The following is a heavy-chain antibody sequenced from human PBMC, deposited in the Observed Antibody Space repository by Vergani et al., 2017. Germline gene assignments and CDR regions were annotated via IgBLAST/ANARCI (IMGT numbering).Heavy chain of an antibody. Sequence: EVQLVESGGGLVQPGGSLRLSCLASGFTFDDYAMHWVRQAPGKGLEWVSGISWNSGSIGYADSVKDRFTISRDNAKNSLYLQMSSLRAEDTALYYCAKGYSSGWYLYYFDYWGQGTLVTVSS. CDR2: ISWNSGSI. V-gene: IGHV3-9*01. J-gene: IGHJ4*02. D-gene: IGHD6-19*01. CDR1: GFTFDDYA. CDR3: AKGYSSGWYLYYFDY.